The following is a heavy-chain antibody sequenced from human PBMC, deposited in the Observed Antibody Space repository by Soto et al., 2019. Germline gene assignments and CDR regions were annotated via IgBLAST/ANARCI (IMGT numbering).Heavy chain of an antibody. V-gene: IGHV4-59*01. CDR2: IYYSGST. D-gene: IGHD3-9*01. CDR1: GGSISSYY. Sequence: SETLSLTCTVSGGSISSYYWSWIRQPPGKGLEWIGYIYYSGSTNYNPSLKSRVTISVDTSKNQFSLKLSSVTAADTAVYYCARVGGDILTGYDYWGQGTLVTVSS. J-gene: IGHJ4*02. CDR3: ARVGGDILTGYDY.